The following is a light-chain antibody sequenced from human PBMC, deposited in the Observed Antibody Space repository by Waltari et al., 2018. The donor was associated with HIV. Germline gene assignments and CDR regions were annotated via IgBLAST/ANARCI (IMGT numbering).Light chain of an antibody. CDR1: QSLDGW. V-gene: IGKV1-5*03. J-gene: IGKJ4*01. Sequence: DIQMTQSPSTLSAYVGETVTITCRASQSLDGWLAWYQQKSGKAPKLRIYKTSTLHSGVPSRFSGSGDWTEFTLTISSLQPDDIATYHCQHYNGYPISFGGGTTVEI. CDR3: QHYNGYPIS. CDR2: KTS.